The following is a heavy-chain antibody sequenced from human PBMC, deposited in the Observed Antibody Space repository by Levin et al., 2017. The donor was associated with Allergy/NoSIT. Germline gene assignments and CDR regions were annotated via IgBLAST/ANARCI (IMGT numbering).Heavy chain of an antibody. V-gene: IGHV4-39*07. Sequence: SETLSLTCAVSGGSITNNPYYWGWIRQPPGKGLEWIGSISYSGNSYYNASLKSRVTISRDTSKNQFSLRLSSVTAADTALYYCTRVFTGSCFDPWGQGILVTVSS. D-gene: IGHD2-8*02. CDR2: ISYSGNS. J-gene: IGHJ5*02. CDR1: GGSITNNPYY. CDR3: TRVFTGSCFDP.